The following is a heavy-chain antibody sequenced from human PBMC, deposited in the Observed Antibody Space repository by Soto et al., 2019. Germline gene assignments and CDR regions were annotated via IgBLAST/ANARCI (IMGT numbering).Heavy chain of an antibody. CDR1: GFTFSSNG. J-gene: IGHJ5*01. Sequence: QVQLVESGGGVVQPGRSLRLTCAASGFTFSSNGMHWVRQAPGKGLEWVALIAYDGSKTYYGDSVRGRFTISRDNSENTLFLQMNSLRAEDTAVYYRARWVGGSMFDNSGKYDSWGQGTLVTVSS. CDR2: IAYDGSKT. CDR3: ARWVGGSMFDNSGKYDS. V-gene: IGHV3-30*03. D-gene: IGHD3-22*01.